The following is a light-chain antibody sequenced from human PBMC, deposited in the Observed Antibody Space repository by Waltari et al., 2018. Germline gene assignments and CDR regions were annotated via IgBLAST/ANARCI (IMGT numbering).Light chain of an antibody. Sequence: DIVMTQSPESLAVSLGERASFNCKSSQSILYSSNNKNYLAWYQQKPGQPPKLLIYWASTRESRVPDRFRGSGSGTDFTLTISSLQAEDVAVYYCQQYYSGPFTFGGGTKVEI. J-gene: IGKJ4*01. CDR2: WAS. V-gene: IGKV4-1*01. CDR3: QQYYSGPFT. CDR1: QSILYSSNNKNY.